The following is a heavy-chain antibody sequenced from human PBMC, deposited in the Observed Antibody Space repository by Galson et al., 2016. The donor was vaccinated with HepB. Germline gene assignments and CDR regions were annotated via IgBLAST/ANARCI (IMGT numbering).Heavy chain of an antibody. CDR3: WKSGYCDISDCFHAFDI. CDR2: ISTNGRST. Sequence: SLRLSCAASGFTSGDAMHWVRQAPGEGLEYVSTISTNGRSTYYVDYVRGRFTISRDRSKNTLYLQMSSLRTADTAMYYCWKSGYCDISDCFHAFDIWGQGTMVTVSS. CDR1: GFTSGDA. V-gene: IGHV3-64D*06. D-gene: IGHD2-15*01. J-gene: IGHJ3*02.